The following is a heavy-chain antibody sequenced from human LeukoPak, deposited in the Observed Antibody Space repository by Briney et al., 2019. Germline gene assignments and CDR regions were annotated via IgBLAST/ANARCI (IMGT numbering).Heavy chain of an antibody. J-gene: IGHJ4*02. CDR1: GYTFTGYY. V-gene: IGHV1-2*02. D-gene: IGHD3-10*01. Sequence: ASVTVFCKASGYTFTGYYMHWVRQAPGQGLEWMGWINPNSGGTNYAQKFQGRVTMTRDTSISTAYMELSRLRSDDTAVYYCARLEGSGSYHNWGQGTLVTVSS. CDR2: INPNSGGT. CDR3: ARLEGSGSYHN.